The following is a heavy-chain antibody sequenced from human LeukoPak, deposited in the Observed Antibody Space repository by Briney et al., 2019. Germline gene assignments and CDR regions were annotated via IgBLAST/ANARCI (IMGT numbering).Heavy chain of an antibody. CDR2: ISSSAYTM. J-gene: IGHJ4*01. D-gene: IGHD2-15*01. CDR3: ARLNGHYSRGVDY. CDR1: GFTLSDYH. Sequence: GGSLRLFCEASGFTLSDYHMSWIRQAPGKGLEWVSQISSSAYTMHHANSVKGRFTISRDNAKNSLSLQMNSLRADDTAVYYCARLNGHYSRGVDYWGQGTLVTVSS. V-gene: IGHV3-11*01.